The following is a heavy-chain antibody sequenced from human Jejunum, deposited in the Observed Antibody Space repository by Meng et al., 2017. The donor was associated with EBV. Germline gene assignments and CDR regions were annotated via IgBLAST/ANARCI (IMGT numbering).Heavy chain of an antibody. CDR1: RGSFSGYY. CDR2: INHSGST. J-gene: IGHJ4*02. D-gene: IGHD3-16*02. Sequence: VQLKQGGAGLLKPSETLALTCAVYRGSFSGYYWSWIRQHPGKGLEWIGEINHSGSTNYNPSLRSRVTISVETSKNQFSLRLNSVTAADTAVYYCARVAFSYTTRSLDSWGQGTLVTVSS. CDR3: ARVAFSYTTRSLDS. V-gene: IGHV4-34*02.